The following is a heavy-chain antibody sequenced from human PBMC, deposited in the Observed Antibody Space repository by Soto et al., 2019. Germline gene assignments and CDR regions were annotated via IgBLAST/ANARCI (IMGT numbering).Heavy chain of an antibody. J-gene: IGHJ3*01. V-gene: IGHV3-23*01. Sequence: VGSLRLSCASSVCTFGSHAMSCVRHSPGKGLEWLATITGTGGSTYYADSVKGRFTISRDNSKNTLYLQMNSLRAEDTAVYYCARGKYQLILLAFDFWGQGTMVIVS. CDR1: VCTFGSHA. D-gene: IGHD2-2*01. CDR3: ARGKYQLILLAFDF. CDR2: ITGTGGST.